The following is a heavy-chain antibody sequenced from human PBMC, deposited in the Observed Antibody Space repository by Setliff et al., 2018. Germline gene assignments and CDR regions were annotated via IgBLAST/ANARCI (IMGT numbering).Heavy chain of an antibody. Sequence: ASVKVSCKDSGYTFSTYGISWVRQAPGQGLEWMGWISAYNGNTNYAQRFQGRVTMTTDTSTSTAYMELRSLRSEDTAVYYCARGGGQIHYDILTRNWFDPWGQGTLVTVSS. CDR1: GYTFSTYG. D-gene: IGHD3-9*01. CDR3: ARGGGQIHYDILTRNWFDP. V-gene: IGHV1-18*01. CDR2: ISAYNGNT. J-gene: IGHJ5*02.